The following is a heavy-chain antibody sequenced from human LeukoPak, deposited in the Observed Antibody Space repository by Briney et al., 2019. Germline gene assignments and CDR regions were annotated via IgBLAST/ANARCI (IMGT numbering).Heavy chain of an antibody. CDR3: TTGSATGTGSGY. Sequence: GGSLRLSCTASGFTFGDYVMSWVRQAPGKGLEWVSFIRSRPYDGTPEYAACVKGRFIISSDDAKTLHYQQMNSVKSEESAWYYWTTGSATGTGSGYWGQGTLVTVSS. D-gene: IGHD6-13*01. J-gene: IGHJ4*02. CDR1: GFTFGDYV. CDR2: IRSRPYDGTP. V-gene: IGHV3-49*04.